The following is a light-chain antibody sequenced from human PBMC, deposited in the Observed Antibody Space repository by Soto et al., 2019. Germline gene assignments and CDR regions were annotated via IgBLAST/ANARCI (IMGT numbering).Light chain of an antibody. CDR3: QQYDELPRT. J-gene: IGKJ2*01. CDR2: DAS. V-gene: IGKV1-33*01. CDR1: HDISNN. Sequence: DIQMTQSPSSLSASVGDRVTITCQASHDISNNLHWYQVKPGKAPKLLIYDASNLETGVPSRFSGSGSGTDFTFTINSLQPEDVATYYCQQYDELPRTFGQGTKLQIK.